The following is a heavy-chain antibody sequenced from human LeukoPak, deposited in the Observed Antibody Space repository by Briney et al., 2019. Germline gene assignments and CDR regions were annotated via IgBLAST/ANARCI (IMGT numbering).Heavy chain of an antibody. CDR1: GGSISSGSYY. V-gene: IGHV4-61*02. CDR3: ARAYYDFWSSPYYFDY. J-gene: IGHJ4*02. CDR2: IYTSGST. Sequence: SETLSLTCTVSGGSISSGSYYWSWIRQPAGKGLEWIGRIYTSGSTYYNPSLKSRVTISVDTSKNQFSLKLSSVTAADTAVYYCARAYYDFWSSPYYFDYWGQGTLVTVSS. D-gene: IGHD3-3*01.